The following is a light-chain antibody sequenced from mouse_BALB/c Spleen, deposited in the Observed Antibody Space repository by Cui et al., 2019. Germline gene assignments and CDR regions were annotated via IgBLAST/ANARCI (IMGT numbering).Light chain of an antibody. J-gene: IGKJ2*01. CDR1: ENIYSY. Sequence: DIQMTQSPASLSASVGETVTITCRASENIYSYLAWYQQKQGKSPQLLVYNAKTLAEGVPSRFSGSGSGTQFSLKINSLQPEDFGSYYCQHNYGTFGGGTKLEIK. V-gene: IGKV12-44*01. CDR2: NAK. CDR3: QHNYGT.